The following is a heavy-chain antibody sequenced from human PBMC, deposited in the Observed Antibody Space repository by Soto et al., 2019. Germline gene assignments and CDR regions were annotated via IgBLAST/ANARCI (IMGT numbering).Heavy chain of an antibody. CDR1: GYTFTSYG. Sequence: ASVKVSCKASGYTFTSYGISWVRQAPGQGLEWMGWISAYNGNTNYAQKLQGRVTMTTDTSTSTAYMELRSLRSDDTAVYYCAREVEICGVVISTRDAFDIWGQGTMVTVSS. J-gene: IGHJ3*02. V-gene: IGHV1-18*01. CDR2: ISAYNGNT. D-gene: IGHD3-3*01. CDR3: AREVEICGVVISTRDAFDI.